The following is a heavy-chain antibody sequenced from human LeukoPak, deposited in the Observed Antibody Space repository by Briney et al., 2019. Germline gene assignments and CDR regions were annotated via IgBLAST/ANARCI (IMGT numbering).Heavy chain of an antibody. CDR1: GYTLTELS. D-gene: IGHD6-6*01. J-gene: IGHJ4*02. Sequence: ASVKVSCKVSGYTLTELSMHWVRQAPGKGLEWMGGFDPEDGETIYAQKFQGRVTMTEDTSTDTAYMELSSLRSEDTAVYYCARDLFLGSSSSPFDYWGQGTLVTVSS. V-gene: IGHV1-24*01. CDR3: ARDLFLGSSSSPFDY. CDR2: FDPEDGET.